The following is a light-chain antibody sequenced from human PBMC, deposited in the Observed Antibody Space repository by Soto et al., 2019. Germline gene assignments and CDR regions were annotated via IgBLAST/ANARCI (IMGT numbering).Light chain of an antibody. CDR2: DGF. Sequence: DIQMTQSPASLSASVGDRVSISCRASQSVGVSLAWYQQKPGTAPKLLIYDGFTVDFGVPSRFSGSGSGTDFTLTISSLQPEDVAAYYCQKYNSAPLTFGGGTKVEIK. J-gene: IGKJ4*01. CDR1: QSVGVS. V-gene: IGKV1-5*01. CDR3: QKYNSAPLT.